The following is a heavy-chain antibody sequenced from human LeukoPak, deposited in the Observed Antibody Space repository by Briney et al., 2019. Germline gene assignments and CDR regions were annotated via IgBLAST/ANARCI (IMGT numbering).Heavy chain of an antibody. CDR3: AKGSFTYGDFFDY. CDR2: ISWNSGSI. Sequence: PGGSLRLSCAASGFTFSTYAMSWVRQAPGKGLEWVSVISWNSGSIGYADSVKGRFTISRDNAKNSLYLQMNSLRTDDTALYYCAKGSFTYGDFFDYWGQGTLVTVSS. V-gene: IGHV3-9*01. J-gene: IGHJ4*02. D-gene: IGHD3-10*01. CDR1: GFTFSTYA.